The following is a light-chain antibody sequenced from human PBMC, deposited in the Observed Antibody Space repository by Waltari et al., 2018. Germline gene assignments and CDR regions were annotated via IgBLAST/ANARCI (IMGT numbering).Light chain of an antibody. CDR2: GAS. V-gene: IGKV3-20*01. Sequence: EIVLTQSPGTLSLSPGDRATLSCRASQSVRNNYIAWYQKKPGQAPRLLIYGASRRATGIPDRVSCSGSGTDFTLTITRLEPEDFAFYFCQQYDSSPNTFGQGTKVEI. J-gene: IGKJ2*01. CDR3: QQYDSSPNT. CDR1: QSVRNNY.